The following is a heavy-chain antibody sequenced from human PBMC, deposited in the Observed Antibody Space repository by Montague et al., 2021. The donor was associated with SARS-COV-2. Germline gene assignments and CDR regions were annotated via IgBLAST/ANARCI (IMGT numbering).Heavy chain of an antibody. Sequence: SLRLSCAASGFTFSTFWMTWVRQVPGKGLEWVANIKQDGSEKYYVDSVKGRFTISRDNAKNSLYLQLDSLRAEDTAVYYCARSYDSSGYQYWSQGTLVTVSS. CDR2: IKQDGSEK. D-gene: IGHD3-22*01. J-gene: IGHJ4*02. V-gene: IGHV3-7*05. CDR1: GFTFSTFW. CDR3: ARSYDSSGYQY.